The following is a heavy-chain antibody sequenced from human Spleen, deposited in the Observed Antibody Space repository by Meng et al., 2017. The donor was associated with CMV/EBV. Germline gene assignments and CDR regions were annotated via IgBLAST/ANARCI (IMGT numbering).Heavy chain of an antibody. Sequence: SFSGYYWSWIRQPPGKGLEWIGELNHSGSTNYNPSLKSRVTISVDTSKNQFSLKLSSVTAADTAVYYCARERTNYYDSSGYYYEGTDPWGQGTLVTVSS. J-gene: IGHJ5*02. CDR3: ARERTNYYDSSGYYYEGTDP. CDR1: SFSGYY. D-gene: IGHD3-22*01. CDR2: LNHSGST. V-gene: IGHV4-34*01.